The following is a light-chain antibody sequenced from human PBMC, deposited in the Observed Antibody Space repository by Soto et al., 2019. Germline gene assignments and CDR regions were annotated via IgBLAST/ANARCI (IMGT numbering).Light chain of an antibody. V-gene: IGKV3-20*01. J-gene: IGKJ4*01. Sequence: EIVLTQSPGTLSLSPGERATLSCRASQSVSSSYLAWYQQKPGQAPRLLIYGASSRATGIPDRFSGSGSGTDVTLPISRLEPEDFAVYYCQQYGSSPRLTFGGGTKVEIK. CDR1: QSVSSSY. CDR2: GAS. CDR3: QQYGSSPRLT.